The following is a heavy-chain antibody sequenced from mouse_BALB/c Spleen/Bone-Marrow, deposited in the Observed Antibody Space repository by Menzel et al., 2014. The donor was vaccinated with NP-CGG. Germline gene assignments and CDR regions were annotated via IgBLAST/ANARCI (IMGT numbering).Heavy chain of an antibody. D-gene: IGHD1-1*01. J-gene: IGHJ1*01. CDR2: INNNGGST. CDR3: ARVYGWYFDV. CDR1: GFTFSSYG. V-gene: IGHV5-6-3*01. Sequence: EVHLVESGGGLVQPGGSLKLSCVASGFTFSSYGMSWVRQTPDKRLELVATINNNGGSTYYPYSVKGQFTISRDNAKNTLYLQMSSLKSEDTAMYYCARVYGWYFDVWGAGTTVTVSS.